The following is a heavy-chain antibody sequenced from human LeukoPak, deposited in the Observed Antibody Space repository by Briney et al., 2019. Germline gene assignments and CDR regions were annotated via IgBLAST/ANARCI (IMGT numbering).Heavy chain of an antibody. Sequence: PSETLSLTCAVSGDSISSGGHYWNWIRQRPGNGLEWIGYIFHTGTTYYNPSRKSRVTISVDTSKSHFSLKLSSVTAADTAVYYCARSPGIWNEYGRLEYWGQGALVTVSS. CDR2: IFHTGTT. V-gene: IGHV4-31*11. J-gene: IGHJ4*02. D-gene: IGHD1-1*01. CDR3: ARSPGIWNEYGRLEY. CDR1: GDSISSGGHY.